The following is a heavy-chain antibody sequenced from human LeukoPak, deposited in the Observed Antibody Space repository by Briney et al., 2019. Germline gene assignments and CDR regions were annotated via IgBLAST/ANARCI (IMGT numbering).Heavy chain of an antibody. CDR1: GYTFTDYY. CDR2: VDPEDGET. V-gene: IGHV1-69-2*01. Sequence: ASVKISCKVSGYTFTDYYMHWVQQAPGKGLEWMGLVDPEDGETIYAEKFQGRVTITADTSTETDYMELSSLRSEDTAVYYCATESGLPFDYWGQGTLVTVSS. J-gene: IGHJ4*02. CDR3: ATESGLPFDY. D-gene: IGHD5-12*01.